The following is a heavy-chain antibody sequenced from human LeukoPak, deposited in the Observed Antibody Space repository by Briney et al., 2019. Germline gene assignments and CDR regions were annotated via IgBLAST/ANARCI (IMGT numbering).Heavy chain of an antibody. CDR3: ARGIIAPVNWFDP. Sequence: ASVKVSCKASGYTFTSYAMNWVRQAPGQGLEWMGWINTNTGNATYAQGFTGRSVFSLDTSVSTAYLQISSLKAEDTAVYYCARGIIAPVNWFDPWGQGTLVTVSS. D-gene: IGHD3-10*01. CDR2: INTNTGNA. CDR1: GYTFTSYA. J-gene: IGHJ5*02. V-gene: IGHV7-4-1*02.